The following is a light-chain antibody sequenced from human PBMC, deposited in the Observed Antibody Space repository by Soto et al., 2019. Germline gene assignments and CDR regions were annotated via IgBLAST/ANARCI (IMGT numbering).Light chain of an antibody. CDR3: HQRANWPPR. Sequence: ETVLTQSPVTLSLSPGERAALSCRASQSVGDQIAWYQQKPGQTPRLLIFDASKRATGVPARFSGSHSGTDFSLIISSLEPEDFALYSCHQRANWPPRFRQGPRLE. CDR2: DAS. CDR1: QSVGDQ. J-gene: IGKJ5*01. V-gene: IGKV3-11*01.